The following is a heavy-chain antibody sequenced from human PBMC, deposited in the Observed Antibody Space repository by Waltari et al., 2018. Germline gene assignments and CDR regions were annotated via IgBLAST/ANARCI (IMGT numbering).Heavy chain of an antibody. J-gene: IGHJ6*03. Sequence: EVQLVESGGGLVKPGGSLRLSCAASGFTFSSYSMNWVRQAPGTGLEWVSSISSSSSYIYYADSVKGRFTISRDNAKNSLYLQMNSLRVEDTAVYYCARDARLSRAAAAPGYMDVWGKGTTVTVSS. CDR2: ISSSSSYI. D-gene: IGHD6-13*01. CDR3: ARDARLSRAAAAPGYMDV. CDR1: GFTFSSYS. V-gene: IGHV3-21*01.